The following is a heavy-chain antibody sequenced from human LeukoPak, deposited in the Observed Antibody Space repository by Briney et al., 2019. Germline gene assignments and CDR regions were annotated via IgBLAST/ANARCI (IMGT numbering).Heavy chain of an antibody. CDR3: AKDYYGSGTYPYYFDS. V-gene: IGHV3-9*01. CDR2: VSWNSASI. D-gene: IGHD3-10*01. J-gene: IGHJ4*02. Sequence: GRSLRLSCATSGFTFDDYTMHWVRQAPGKGLEWVSGVSWNSASIGYADSVKGRFTISRDNAKNSLYLQMNSLRVEGTALYYCAKDYYGSGTYPYYFDSWGQGTLVTVSS. CDR1: GFTFDDYT.